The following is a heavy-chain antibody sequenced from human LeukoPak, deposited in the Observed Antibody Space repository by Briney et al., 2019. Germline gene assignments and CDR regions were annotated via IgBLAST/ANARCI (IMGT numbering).Heavy chain of an antibody. Sequence: SETLSLTCTVSGGSISSYYWSWIRQPPGKGLERIGYIYYSGSTNYNPSLKSRVTISVDTSKNQFSLKLGSVTAADTAVYYCARLSRDGHNYYYYYYYMDVWGKGTTVTVSS. CDR1: GGSISSYY. CDR2: IYYSGST. V-gene: IGHV4-59*08. D-gene: IGHD5-24*01. J-gene: IGHJ6*03. CDR3: ARLSRDGHNYYYYYYYMDV.